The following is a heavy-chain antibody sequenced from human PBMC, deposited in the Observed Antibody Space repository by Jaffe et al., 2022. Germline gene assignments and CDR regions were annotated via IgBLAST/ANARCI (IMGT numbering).Heavy chain of an antibody. CDR2: IRSKANSYAT. Sequence: EVQLVESGGGLVQPGGSLKLSCAASGFTFSGSAMHWVRQASGKGLEWVGRIRSKANSYATAYAASVKGRFTISRDDSKNTAYLQMNSLKTEDTAVYYCTSLLLLSDYWGQGTLVTVSS. CDR3: TSLLLLSDY. D-gene: IGHD3-22*01. J-gene: IGHJ4*02. CDR1: GFTFSGSA. V-gene: IGHV3-73*02.